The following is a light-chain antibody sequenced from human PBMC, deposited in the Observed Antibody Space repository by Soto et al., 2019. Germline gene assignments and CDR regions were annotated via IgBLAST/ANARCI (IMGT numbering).Light chain of an antibody. J-gene: IGKJ5*01. V-gene: IGKV3-15*01. CDR1: QSVGSN. CDR2: GAS. Sequence: DIVMTQSPATLSVSPGERATFSCRASQSVGSNLAWYQQKPGQAPRLLMYGASTRATGIPARFSGSGSGTEFTLTISSLQSEDFAVYYCQQYNKWPLTFGQGTRLEIK. CDR3: QQYNKWPLT.